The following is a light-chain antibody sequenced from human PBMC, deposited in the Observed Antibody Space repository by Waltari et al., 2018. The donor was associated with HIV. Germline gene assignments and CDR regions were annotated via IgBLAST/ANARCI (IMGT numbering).Light chain of an antibody. J-gene: IGLJ2*01. V-gene: IGLV2-23*01. Sequence: QSALTQPASVSGSPGQSITISCTGTSSDVGSYNLVSWYQQHPGKAPKLMIYEGSKRPSGVSHLFSGSKSGNTASLTISGRQAEDEADYHCCSYAGSSSYVVFGGGTKLTVL. CDR2: EGS. CDR3: CSYAGSSSYVV. CDR1: SSDVGSYNL.